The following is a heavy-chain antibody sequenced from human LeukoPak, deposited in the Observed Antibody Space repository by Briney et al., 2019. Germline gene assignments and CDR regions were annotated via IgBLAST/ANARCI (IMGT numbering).Heavy chain of an antibody. CDR2: INYDGANK. J-gene: IGHJ3*02. D-gene: IGHD3-16*01. V-gene: IGHV3-30*02. CDR1: GFPFSSYG. CDR3: AKDRALNWDYDVGAFDI. Sequence: GGSLRLSCAASGFPFSSYGMHWVRQAPGKGLEWVAFINYDGANKYLPDSVKGRFTISRDNSKNTLFLQMNSLIIEDTAVYYCAKDRALNWDYDVGAFDIWGQGTMVTVSS.